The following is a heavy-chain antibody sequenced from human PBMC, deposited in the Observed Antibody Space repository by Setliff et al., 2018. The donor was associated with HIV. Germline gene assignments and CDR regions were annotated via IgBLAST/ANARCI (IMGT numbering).Heavy chain of an antibody. Sequence: SETLSLTCTVSGDSISGFFWSWIRQPPGKTLEWIGSIFTNEFIYYNPSLKSRVTISADTSNTQFSLKLRSVTAADTAVYYCARDDRCSGDTCYYYWGQGALVTVS. D-gene: IGHD2-15*01. CDR2: IFTNEFI. V-gene: IGHV4-4*08. CDR3: ARDDRCSGDTCYYY. J-gene: IGHJ4*02. CDR1: GDSISGFF.